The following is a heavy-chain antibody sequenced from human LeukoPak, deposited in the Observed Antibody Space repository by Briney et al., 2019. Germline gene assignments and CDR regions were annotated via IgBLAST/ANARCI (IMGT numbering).Heavy chain of an antibody. D-gene: IGHD5-18*01. V-gene: IGHV3-23*01. J-gene: IGHJ4*02. CDR3: ETARQYRFDY. CDR1: GFTFSSYA. CDR2: ISGSGDST. Sequence: PGGSLRLSCAASGFTFSSYAMSWVRQAPGKGLEWVSAISGSGDSTYYGDSVKGRFTISRDNAKNTLYLQMNSLGAEDTAVYYCETARQYRFDYWGQGTLVTVSS.